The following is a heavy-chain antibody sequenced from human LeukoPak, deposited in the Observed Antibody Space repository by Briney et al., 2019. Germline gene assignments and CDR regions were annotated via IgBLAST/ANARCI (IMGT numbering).Heavy chain of an antibody. D-gene: IGHD2-2*01. J-gene: IGHJ4*02. Sequence: GGSLRLSCAASGFTFSSYWMSWVRQAPGKGLEWVSYISSSGSTIYYADSVKGRFTISRDNAKNSLYLQMNSLRAEDTAVYYCARSTLYCSSTSCYRSYYFDYWGQGTLVTVSS. CDR2: ISSSGSTI. V-gene: IGHV3-48*04. CDR3: ARSTLYCSSTSCYRSYYFDY. CDR1: GFTFSSYW.